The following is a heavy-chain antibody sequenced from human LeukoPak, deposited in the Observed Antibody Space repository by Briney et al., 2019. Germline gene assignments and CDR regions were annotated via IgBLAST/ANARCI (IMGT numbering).Heavy chain of an antibody. CDR3: ARGPLMVRGEQGWFDP. CDR2: ISAYIGNT. CDR1: GYTFTNYV. Sequence: GASVKVSCKASGYTFTNYVITWVRQAPGQGLEWMGWISAYIGNTNYAQKFQGRVTITTDESTSTAYMELSSLRSEDTAVYCCARGPLMVRGEQGWFDPWGQGTLVTVSS. J-gene: IGHJ5*02. D-gene: IGHD3-10*01. V-gene: IGHV1-18*01.